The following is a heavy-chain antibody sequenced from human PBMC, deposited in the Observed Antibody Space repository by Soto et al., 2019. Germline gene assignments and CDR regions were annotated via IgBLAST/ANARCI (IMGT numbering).Heavy chain of an antibody. J-gene: IGHJ6*03. CDR1: GFTFSSYA. V-gene: IGHV3-64*01. D-gene: IGHD3-3*01. CDR3: ASMGYDFWSGYSHYYMDV. CDR2: ISSNGGST. Sequence: EVQLVESGGGLVQPGGSLRLSCAASGFTFSSYAMHWVRQAPGKGLEYVSAISSNGGSTYYANSVKGRFTIYRDNSKNTLYLQMGSLRAEDMAVYYCASMGYDFWSGYSHYYMDVWGKGTTVTVSS.